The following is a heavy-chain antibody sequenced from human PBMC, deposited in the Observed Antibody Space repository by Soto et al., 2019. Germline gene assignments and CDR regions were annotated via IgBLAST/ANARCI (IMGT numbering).Heavy chain of an antibody. J-gene: IGHJ3*02. D-gene: IGHD1-26*01. V-gene: IGHV1-46*01. CDR2: INPSGGST. Sequence: ASVKVSCKASGYTFTSYYMHWVRQAPGQGLEWMGIINPSGGSTSYAQKLQGRVTMTRDTSTSTVYMELSSLRSEDTAVYYCAALSGSYYPDDAFDIWGQGTMVTVSS. CDR3: AALSGSYYPDDAFDI. CDR1: GYTFTSYY.